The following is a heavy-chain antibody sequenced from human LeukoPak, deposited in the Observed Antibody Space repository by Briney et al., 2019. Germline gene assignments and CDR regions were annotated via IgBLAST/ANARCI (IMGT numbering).Heavy chain of an antibody. CDR1: GGSISSSSYY. Sequence: SETLSLTCTVSGGSISSSSYYWGWIRQPPGKGLEWIGSIYYSGSTYYNPSLKSRVAISVDTSKNQFSLKLSSVTAADTAVYYYARTLGYCSGGSCLYYYYYYMDVWGKGTTVTVSS. J-gene: IGHJ6*03. D-gene: IGHD2-15*01. CDR2: IYYSGST. V-gene: IGHV4-39*01. CDR3: ARTLGYCSGGSCLYYYYYYMDV.